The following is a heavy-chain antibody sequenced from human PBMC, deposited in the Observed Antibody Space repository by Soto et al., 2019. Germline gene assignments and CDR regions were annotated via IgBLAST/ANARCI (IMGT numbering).Heavy chain of an antibody. CDR2: IKSKTDGGTT. Sequence: LSCAASGFTFSNAWMSWVRQAPGKGLEWVGRIKSKTDGGTTDYAAPVKGRFTISRDDSKNTLYLQMNSLKTEDTAVYYCTTARITIFGVVITTIDYWGQGTLVTVSS. J-gene: IGHJ4*02. V-gene: IGHV3-15*01. CDR3: TTARITIFGVVITTIDY. D-gene: IGHD3-3*01. CDR1: GFTFSNAW.